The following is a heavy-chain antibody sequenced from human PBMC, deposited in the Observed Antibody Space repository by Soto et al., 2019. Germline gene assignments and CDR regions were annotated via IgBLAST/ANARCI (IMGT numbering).Heavy chain of an antibody. D-gene: IGHD1-26*01. Sequence: LRLSCAASGFTFSSYGMHWVRQGPGNGLEWVAFISYDSTKTYYADSVKGRFTISRDNSNSALYVQMNSLTGEDTAVYYCARTRSAWSDFHYYSLDVWGQGTTVTVSS. CDR1: GFTFSSYG. V-gene: IGHV3-30*03. CDR2: ISYDSTKT. CDR3: ARTRSAWSDFHYYSLDV. J-gene: IGHJ6*03.